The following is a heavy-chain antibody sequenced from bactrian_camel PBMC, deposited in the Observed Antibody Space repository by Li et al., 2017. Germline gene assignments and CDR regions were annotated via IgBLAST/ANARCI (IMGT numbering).Heavy chain of an antibody. CDR3: AATRFSLIGWIFSRASYQY. D-gene: IGHD1*01. CDR2: IDADGSV. V-gene: IGHV3S53*01. Sequence: VQLVESGGGEVQAGGSLRLSCTAPENSISGYCMGWFRKFGRQDREGVAAIDADGSVSYADVVKGRFIISDDDAKTTVFLQMDNLKPDDSGMYYCAATRFSLIGWIFSRASYQYRGRGTQVTVS. J-gene: IGHJ4*01. CDR1: ENSISGYC.